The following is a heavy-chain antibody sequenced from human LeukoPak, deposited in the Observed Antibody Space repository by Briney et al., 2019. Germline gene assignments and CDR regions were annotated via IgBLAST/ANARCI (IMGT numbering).Heavy chain of an antibody. J-gene: IGHJ5*02. D-gene: IGHD3-10*01. CDR2: IYTSGST. CDR1: GGSISSYY. V-gene: IGHV4-4*07. Sequence: SETLSLTCTVSGGSISSYYWSWIRQPAGKGLEWIGRIYTSGSTNYNPSLKSRVTMSVDTSKNQFSLKLSSVTAADTAVYYCARDDYYGSGSYNWFDPWGQGTLVTVPS. CDR3: ARDDYYGSGSYNWFDP.